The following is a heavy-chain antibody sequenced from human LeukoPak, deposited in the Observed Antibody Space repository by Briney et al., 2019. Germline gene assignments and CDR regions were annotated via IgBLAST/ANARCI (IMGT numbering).Heavy chain of an antibody. CDR2: IYTSGST. CDR3: ARVDYYYYMDV. Sequence: VKPSQTLSLTCTVSGGSISSGSCYWSWIRQPAGKGLEWIGRIYTSGSTNYNPSLKSRVTISVDTSKNQFSLKLSSVTAADTAVYYCARVDYYYYMDVWGKGTTVTVSS. J-gene: IGHJ6*03. V-gene: IGHV4-61*02. CDR1: GGSISSGSCY.